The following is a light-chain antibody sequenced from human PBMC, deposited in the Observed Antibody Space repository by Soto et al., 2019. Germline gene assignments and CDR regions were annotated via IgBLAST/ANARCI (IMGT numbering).Light chain of an antibody. V-gene: IGKV1-39*01. CDR2: AAY. J-gene: IGKJ2*01. Sequence: DIQMTQSPSSLSASVGDTVTITCRASQSISVHLNWYQQKPGKVPKLLIYAAYNLQSGVPSIFRGSRSETDFALTISSLQPEDFANYYCQQSYITPYTFGQGTKLQIK. CDR1: QSISVH. CDR3: QQSYITPYT.